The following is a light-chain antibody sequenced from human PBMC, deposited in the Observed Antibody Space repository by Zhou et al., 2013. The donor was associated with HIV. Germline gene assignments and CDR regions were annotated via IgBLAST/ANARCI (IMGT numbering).Light chain of an antibody. CDR3: QQYGDSPRT. CDR2: GAS. CDR1: QSISSNF. Sequence: EIVLTQSPGTLSLSPGESATLSCRASQSISSNFLAWYQQKPGQAPRLLIYGASNGATGIPDRFSGSGSGTDFTLTINRLEPEDFVVYYCQQYGDSPRTFGQGTKVEI. J-gene: IGKJ1*01. V-gene: IGKV3-20*01.